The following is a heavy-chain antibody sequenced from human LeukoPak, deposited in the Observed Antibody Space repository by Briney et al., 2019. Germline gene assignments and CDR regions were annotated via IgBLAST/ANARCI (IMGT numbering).Heavy chain of an antibody. Sequence: ASVMVFCKASGGTFSSYAISWVRQAPGQGLEWLGRIIPIFSIANYAQKFQGRVTITADKSTSTAYMELSSLRSEDTAVYYCARLSRYYDSSGYYYSGWFDPWGQGTLVTVSS. J-gene: IGHJ5*02. CDR2: IIPIFSIA. D-gene: IGHD3-22*01. V-gene: IGHV1-69*04. CDR3: ARLSRYYDSSGYYYSGWFDP. CDR1: GGTFSSYA.